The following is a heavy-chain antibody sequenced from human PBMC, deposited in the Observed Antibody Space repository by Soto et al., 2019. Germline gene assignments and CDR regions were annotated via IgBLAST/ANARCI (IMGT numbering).Heavy chain of an antibody. V-gene: IGHV4-31*03. D-gene: IGHD6-19*01. CDR2: IHYSGST. CDR1: GDSISSGGYY. J-gene: IGHJ5*02. Sequence: QLQLQESGPGLVKPSQTLSLTCTVSGDSISSGGYYWSWVRQHPGKGLEWIGYIHYSGSTYDTPPLKSRLTISIDASENQFSLNLNCDCASSRQGGWTCNHWGQGILVTVSS. CDR3: TCNH.